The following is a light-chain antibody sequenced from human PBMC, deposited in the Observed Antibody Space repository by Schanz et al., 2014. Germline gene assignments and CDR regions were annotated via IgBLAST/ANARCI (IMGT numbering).Light chain of an antibody. CDR2: DVT. V-gene: IGLV2-14*03. CDR1: SSDVGAYNY. CDR3: SSHSLTSILV. Sequence: QSALTQPASVSGAPGQSITISCTGTSSDVGAYNYVSWYQQHPGKAPKLMIYDVTYRPSGVSNRFSGSKSGNTASLTISGLLAEDEADYYCSSHSLTSILVFGGGTKVTVL. J-gene: IGLJ2*01.